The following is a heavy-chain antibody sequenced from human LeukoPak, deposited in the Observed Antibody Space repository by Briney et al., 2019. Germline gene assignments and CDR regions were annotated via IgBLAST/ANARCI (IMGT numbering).Heavy chain of an antibody. Sequence: GGSLRLSCAASGFTFSSYSMNSVRQAPGKGLEWVSSMTSSSTYIHYADSVKGRFTISRDNAKNSLYLQMNSLRAEDTAVYYCARTTSGATFSDYYYYHMDVWGKGTTVTVPS. D-gene: IGHD1-26*01. CDR2: MTSSSTYI. V-gene: IGHV3-21*01. CDR3: ARTTSGATFSDYYYYHMDV. CDR1: GFTFSSYS. J-gene: IGHJ6*03.